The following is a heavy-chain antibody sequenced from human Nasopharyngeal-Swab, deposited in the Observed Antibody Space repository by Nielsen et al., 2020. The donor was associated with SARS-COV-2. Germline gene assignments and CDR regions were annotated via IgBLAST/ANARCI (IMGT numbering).Heavy chain of an antibody. J-gene: IGHJ2*01. D-gene: IGHD1/OR15-1a*01. CDR2: INHSGST. V-gene: IGHV4-34*01. Sequence: SETLSLTCAVYDGSFSGYYWSWIRQPPGKGLEWIGEINHSGSTNYNPSLKSRVTISVDTSKNQFSLKLSSVTAADTAVYYCARVRRGLTNWYFDLWGRGTLVTVSS. CDR1: DGSFSGYY. CDR3: ARVRRGLTNWYFDL.